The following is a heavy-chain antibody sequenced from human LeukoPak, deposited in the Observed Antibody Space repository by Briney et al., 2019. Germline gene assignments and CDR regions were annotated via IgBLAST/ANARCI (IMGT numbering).Heavy chain of an antibody. CDR1: GFTLSSNW. V-gene: IGHV3-74*01. J-gene: IGHJ5*01. Sequence: GGSLRLSCAVSGFTLSSNWMHWVRHVPGKGLEWVSRIDDVGSGTSYADSVKGRFTISRDDAKNTVYLQMNSLRAEDTAVYYCATVFDFWGQGTLVTVSS. D-gene: IGHD2-21*02. CDR3: ATVFDF. CDR2: IDDVGSGT.